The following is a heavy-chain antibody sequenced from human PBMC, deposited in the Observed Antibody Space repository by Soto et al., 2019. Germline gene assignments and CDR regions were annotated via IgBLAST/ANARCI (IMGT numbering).Heavy chain of an antibody. CDR2: IYDTGKT. Sequence: SETLSLTFTVSGGSFSRYSWNWIRQTPGKGLDWIGDIYDTGKTAYNPSLKSRVTISLDSSKNQLSLNLTSVTAADTAVYYCARDATFCFGDCEGLGSIWFDSWGLGIRV. CDR1: GGSFSRYS. J-gene: IGHJ5*01. D-gene: IGHD2-21*02. CDR3: ARDATFCFGDCEGLGSIWFDS. V-gene: IGHV4-59*01.